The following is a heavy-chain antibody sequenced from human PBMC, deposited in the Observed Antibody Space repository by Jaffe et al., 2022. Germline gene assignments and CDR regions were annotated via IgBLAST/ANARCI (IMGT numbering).Heavy chain of an antibody. Sequence: QVQLVQSGAEVKKPGASVKVSCKASGYTFTSYYMHWVRQAPGQGLEWMGIINPSGGSTSYAQKFQGRVTMTRDTSTSTVYMELSSLRSEDTAVYYCARGPDYYDSSGYYTLSYWFDPWGQGTLVTVSS. CDR2: INPSGGST. D-gene: IGHD3-22*01. V-gene: IGHV1-46*01. J-gene: IGHJ5*02. CDR3: ARGPDYYDSSGYYTLSYWFDP. CDR1: GYTFTSYY.